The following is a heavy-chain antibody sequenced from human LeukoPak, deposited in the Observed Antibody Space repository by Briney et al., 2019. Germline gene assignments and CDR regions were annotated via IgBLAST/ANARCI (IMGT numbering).Heavy chain of an antibody. CDR3: ARDRVRQWLVRSSDYYYMDV. CDR2: IYTSGST. CDR1: GGSISSYY. D-gene: IGHD6-19*01. Sequence: SETLSLTCAVYGGSISSYYWSWIRQPAGKGLEWIGRIYTSGSTNYNPSLKSRVTMSVDTSKNQFSLKLSSVTAADTAVYYCARDRVRQWLVRSSDYYYMDVWGKGTTVTISS. J-gene: IGHJ6*03. V-gene: IGHV4-59*10.